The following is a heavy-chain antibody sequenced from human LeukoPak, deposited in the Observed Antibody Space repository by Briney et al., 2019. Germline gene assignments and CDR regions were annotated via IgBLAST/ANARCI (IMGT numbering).Heavy chain of an antibody. Sequence: PGGSLRLSCAASGFTFSSYSMNWVRQAPGKGLEWVSYISSSSSTIYYADSVKGRFTISRDNAKNSLYLQMNSLRAEDTAVYYCARDDEPRKDMVRGVIAGGFDYWGQGTLVTVSS. CDR1: GFTFSSYS. CDR2: ISSSSSTI. J-gene: IGHJ4*02. D-gene: IGHD3-10*01. CDR3: ARDDEPRKDMVRGVIAGGFDY. V-gene: IGHV3-48*04.